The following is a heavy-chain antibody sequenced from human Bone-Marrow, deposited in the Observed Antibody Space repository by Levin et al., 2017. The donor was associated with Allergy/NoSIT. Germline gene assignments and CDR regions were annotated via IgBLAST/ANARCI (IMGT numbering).Heavy chain of an antibody. Sequence: PSETLSLTCTVSGGSISSYYWSWIRQPPGKGLEWIGYIYYSGSTNYNPSLKSRVTISVDTSKNQFSLKLSSVTAADTAVYYCARDSPTSIAARRYYDYGMDVWGQGTTVTVSS. CDR2: IYYSGST. V-gene: IGHV4-59*01. J-gene: IGHJ6*02. D-gene: IGHD6-6*01. CDR3: ARDSPTSIAARRYYDYGMDV. CDR1: GGSISSYY.